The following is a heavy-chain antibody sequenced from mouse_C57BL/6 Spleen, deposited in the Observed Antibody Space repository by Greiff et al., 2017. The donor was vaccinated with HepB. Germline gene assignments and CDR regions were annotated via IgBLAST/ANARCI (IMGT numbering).Heavy chain of an antibody. D-gene: IGHD1-1*01. V-gene: IGHV14-1*01. J-gene: IGHJ2*01. Sequence: EVQLQQSGAELVRPGASVKLSCTASGFNIKDYYMHWVKQRPEQGLEWIGRIDPEDGDTEYAPKVQGKATMTADTSSNTAYLQLSSLTSEDTAVYYCTLYYGSSHFDYWGQGTTLTVSS. CDR3: TLYYGSSHFDY. CDR2: IDPEDGDT. CDR1: GFNIKDYY.